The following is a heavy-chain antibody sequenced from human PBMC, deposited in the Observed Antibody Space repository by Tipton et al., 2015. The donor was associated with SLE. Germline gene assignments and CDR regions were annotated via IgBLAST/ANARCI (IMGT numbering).Heavy chain of an antibody. CDR1: GGSISSHY. V-gene: IGHV4-59*11. CDR3: ARDLRSMTTVTRGFDL. D-gene: IGHD4-17*01. Sequence: TLSLTCTVSGGSISSHYWSWIRQPPGKGLEWIGDIYYSGSTNYNPSLKSRVTISVDTSKNQFSLKLSSVTAADTAVYYCARDLRSMTTVTRGFDLWGRGTLVTVSS. CDR2: IYYSGST. J-gene: IGHJ2*01.